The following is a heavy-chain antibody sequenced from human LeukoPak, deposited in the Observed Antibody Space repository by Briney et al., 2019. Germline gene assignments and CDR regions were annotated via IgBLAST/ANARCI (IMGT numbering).Heavy chain of an antibody. J-gene: IGHJ4*02. V-gene: IGHV3-23*01. D-gene: IGHD6-6*01. CDR1: GFTFRSYG. CDR2: ISGSGGST. CDR3: AASCSGSSWGIFGY. Sequence: PGGSLRLSCAASGFTFRSYGMSWVRQAPGKGLDWVSTISGSGGSTYYADSVKGRFTISRDNAKNTLYLQMDSLTAEDTAVYFCAASCSGSSWGIFGYWGQGTLVTVSS.